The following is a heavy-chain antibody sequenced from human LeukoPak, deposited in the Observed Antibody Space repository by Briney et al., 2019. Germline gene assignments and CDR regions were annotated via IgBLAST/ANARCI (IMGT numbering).Heavy chain of an antibody. Sequence: GGSLRLSCAASGFTFSSYSMNWVRQAPGKGLEWVSSISSSSSYIYYADSVKGRFTISRDNAKNSLYLQMNSLRAEDTAVYYCAREGVDAAMVAFDYWGQGTLVTVSS. D-gene: IGHD5-18*01. CDR3: AREGVDAAMVAFDY. CDR1: GFTFSSYS. CDR2: ISSSSSYI. J-gene: IGHJ4*02. V-gene: IGHV3-21*01.